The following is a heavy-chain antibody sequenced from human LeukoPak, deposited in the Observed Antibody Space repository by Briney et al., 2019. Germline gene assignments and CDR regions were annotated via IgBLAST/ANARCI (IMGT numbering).Heavy chain of an antibody. V-gene: IGHV3-33*06. CDR2: IWYDGSNI. D-gene: IGHD3-10*01. CDR1: GFTFSSYG. CDR3: AKDLGGEGGSGFPGY. J-gene: IGHJ4*02. Sequence: PGGSLRLSCAASGFTFSSYGMYWVRQAPGKGLEWVAIIWYDGSNIYYADSVKGRFTISRDNSKSTLYLQMNSLRAEDTAIYYCAKDLGGEGGSGFPGYWGRGTLVTVSS.